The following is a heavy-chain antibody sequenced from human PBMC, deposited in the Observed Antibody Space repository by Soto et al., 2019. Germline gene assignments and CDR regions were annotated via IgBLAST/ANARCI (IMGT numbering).Heavy chain of an antibody. CDR1: GFTFSSYC. CDR3: ARESSGAGFDY. J-gene: IGHJ4*02. CDR2: IWYDGSNK. D-gene: IGHD4-17*01. Sequence: GGSLRLSCAASGFTFSSYCMHWVRQAPGKGLEWVAVIWYDGSNKYYADSVKGRFTISRDNSKNTLYLQMNSLRAEDTAVYYCARESSGAGFDYWGQGTLVTVSS. V-gene: IGHV3-33*01.